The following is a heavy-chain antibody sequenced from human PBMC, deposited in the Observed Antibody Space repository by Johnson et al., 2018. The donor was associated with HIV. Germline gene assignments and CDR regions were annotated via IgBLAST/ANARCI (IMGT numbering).Heavy chain of an antibody. Sequence: QEKLVESGGGVVRPGGSLRLSCTASTITLGDYYISWIRQAPGKGLQWVSYISSSGLTVIYGDSVKGRFTISRDNSKNTLYLQMNSLRAEDTAVYYCAREATYWYDSSGSPYALDIWGQGTMVTVSS. CDR3: AREATYWYDSSGSPYALDI. CDR1: TITLGDYY. CDR2: ISSSGLTV. D-gene: IGHD3-22*01. J-gene: IGHJ3*02. V-gene: IGHV3-11*04.